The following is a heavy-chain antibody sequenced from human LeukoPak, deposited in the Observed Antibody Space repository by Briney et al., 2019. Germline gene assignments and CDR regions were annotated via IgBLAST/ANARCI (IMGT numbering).Heavy chain of an antibody. V-gene: IGHV4-59*11. CDR1: GGSISSHY. CDR3: ARFYYYDTSGYSAFDI. J-gene: IGHJ3*02. CDR2: IYYSGST. Sequence: SETLSPTCTVSGGSISSHYWSWIRQPPGKGLEWIAYIYYSGSTNYNPSLKSRVTISVDTSKNQFSLKLSSVTAADTAVYYCARFYYYDTSGYSAFDIWGQGTMVTVSS. D-gene: IGHD3-22*01.